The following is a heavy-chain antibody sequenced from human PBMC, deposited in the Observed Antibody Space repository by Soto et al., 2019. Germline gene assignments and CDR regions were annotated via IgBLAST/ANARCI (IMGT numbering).Heavy chain of an antibody. CDR3: AKDPGYGDYVNYFDY. J-gene: IGHJ4*02. V-gene: IGHV3-30*18. D-gene: IGHD4-17*01. CDR2: ISYDGSNK. Sequence: QVQLVESGGGVVQPGKSLRLSCAASGFTFSSYGMHWVRQAPGKGLEWVAVISYDGSNKYYADSVKGRFTISRDNSKNTMYLRMNSLRAEDTAVYYCAKDPGYGDYVNYFDYWGQGTLVTVSS. CDR1: GFTFSSYG.